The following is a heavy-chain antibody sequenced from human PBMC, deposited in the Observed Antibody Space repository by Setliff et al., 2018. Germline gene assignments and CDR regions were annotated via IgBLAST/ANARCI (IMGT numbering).Heavy chain of an antibody. J-gene: IGHJ4*02. V-gene: IGHV4-30-4*08. D-gene: IGHD3-9*01. CDR2: IYYSGST. Sequence: SLTCTVSGGSISSGDYYWSWIRQPPGKGLEWIGYIYYSGSTYYNPSLKSRVTISVDTSKNQFSLKLSSVTAADTAVYYCARGYGVLTGYYNYWGQGTLVTVSS. CDR3: ARGYGVLTGYYNY. CDR1: GGSISSGDYY.